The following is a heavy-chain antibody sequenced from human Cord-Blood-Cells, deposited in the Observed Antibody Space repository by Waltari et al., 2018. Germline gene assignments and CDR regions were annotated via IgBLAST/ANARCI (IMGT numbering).Heavy chain of an antibody. D-gene: IGHD1-26*01. Sequence: EVQLVETGGGLIQPGGSLRLSCAASGFTVSSNYMSWVRQAPGKGLEWVAVIYSGGSTYYADSGKGRFTISRDNSKNTLYLQMNSLRAEDTAVYYCAREGSGSYAFDIWGQGTMVTVSS. CDR2: IYSGGST. J-gene: IGHJ3*02. CDR1: GFTVSSNY. V-gene: IGHV3-53*02. CDR3: AREGSGSYAFDI.